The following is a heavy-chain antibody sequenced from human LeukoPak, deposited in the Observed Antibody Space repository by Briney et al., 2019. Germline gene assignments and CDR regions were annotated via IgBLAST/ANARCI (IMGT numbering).Heavy chain of an antibody. V-gene: IGHV3-73*01. D-gene: IGHD3-22*01. CDR1: GFTFSGSA. Sequence: GGSLRLSCAASGFTFSGSAMHWVRQASGKGLEWVGRIRSKANSYATAYAASVKGRFTISRDDSKNTAYLQMNSLKTEDTTVYYCTSQLYYYDSSGYVYFDYWGQGTLVTVSS. J-gene: IGHJ4*02. CDR2: IRSKANSYAT. CDR3: TSQLYYYDSSGYVYFDY.